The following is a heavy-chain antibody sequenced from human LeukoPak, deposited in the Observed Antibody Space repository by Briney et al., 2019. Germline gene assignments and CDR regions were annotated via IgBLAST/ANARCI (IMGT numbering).Heavy chain of an antibody. J-gene: IGHJ3*02. D-gene: IGHD3-10*01. V-gene: IGHV3-30*04. Sequence: GRSLRLSCAASGFTFSSYAMHWVRQAPGKGLEWVAVISYDGSNKYYADSVKGRFTISRDNSKNTLYLQMNSLRAEDTAVYYCARGRWSSFDIWGQGTMVTVSS. CDR3: ARGRWSSFDI. CDR2: ISYDGSNK. CDR1: GFTFSSYA.